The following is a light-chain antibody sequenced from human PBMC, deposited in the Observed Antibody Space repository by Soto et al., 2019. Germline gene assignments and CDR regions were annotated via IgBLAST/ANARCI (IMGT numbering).Light chain of an antibody. J-gene: IGLJ3*02. V-gene: IGLV4-69*01. CDR1: SGHSNYA. Sequence: QPVLTQSPSASASLGASVKFTCTLSSGHSNYAIAWHQQRPQKGPRYLMKLNSDGSHSKGDGIPDRFSGSSSGAERYLTISSLQSEDEADYYCQTWGTGLWVFGGGTKLTVL. CDR3: QTWGTGLWV. CDR2: LNSDGSH.